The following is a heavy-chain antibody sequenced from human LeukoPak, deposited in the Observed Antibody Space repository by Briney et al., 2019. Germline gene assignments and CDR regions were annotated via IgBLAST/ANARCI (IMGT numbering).Heavy chain of an antibody. CDR1: GFSFSTSW. D-gene: IGHD2-2*01. V-gene: IGHV3-7*04. CDR3: ATDLGSSRPNY. Sequence: GGSLALSCASSGFSFSTSWMTWVRQSPGRGLEWVANIKEDGSEKYYADSVKGRFTISRDNAKNSLYLQMSSLRVEDAAVYYCATDLGSSRPNYWGQGTLVTVSS. CDR2: IKEDGSEK. J-gene: IGHJ4*02.